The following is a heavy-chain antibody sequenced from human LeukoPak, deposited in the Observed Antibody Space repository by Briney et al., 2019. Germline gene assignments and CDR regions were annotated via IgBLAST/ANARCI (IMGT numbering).Heavy chain of an antibody. D-gene: IGHD6-19*01. Sequence: PGGSLRLSCAASGFDFDDFTMHWVRQAPGKGLEWVSLLSWDGNSTYYADSVKGRFTMSRDSTKESVYLQMSSLRSDDTALYYCAKEGGLFGSGWYAAWGQGTLVTVAS. CDR2: LSWDGNST. CDR3: AKEGGLFGSGWYAA. CDR1: GFDFDDFT. V-gene: IGHV3-43*01. J-gene: IGHJ5*02.